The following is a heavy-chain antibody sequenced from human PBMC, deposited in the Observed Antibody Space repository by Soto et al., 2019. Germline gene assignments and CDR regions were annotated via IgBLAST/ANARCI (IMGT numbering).Heavy chain of an antibody. J-gene: IGHJ4*02. Sequence: GGSLRLSCAASGFTFSSYAMSWGRQAPGKGLEWVSTMSGTGGRTYYADSVKGRFTISRDNSKNTLYVKMNSLRAEDTALYYCTRLDSGWSGEYWGQGTLVTVSS. CDR3: TRLDSGWSGEY. CDR2: MSGTGGRT. D-gene: IGHD6-19*01. V-gene: IGHV3-23*01. CDR1: GFTFSSYA.